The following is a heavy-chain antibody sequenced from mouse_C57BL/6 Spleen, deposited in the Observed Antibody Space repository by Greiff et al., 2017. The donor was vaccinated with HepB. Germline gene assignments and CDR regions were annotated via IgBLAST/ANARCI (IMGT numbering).Heavy chain of an antibody. CDR1: GYAFSSYW. CDR3: ARSGSTMITRAWFAY. Sequence: SGAELVKPGASVKISCKASGYAFSSYWMNWVKQRPGKGLEWIGQIYPGDGDTNYNGKFKGKATLTADKSSSTAYMQLSSLTSEDSAVYFCARSGSTMITRAWFAYWGQGTLVTVSA. D-gene: IGHD2-4*01. J-gene: IGHJ3*01. CDR2: IYPGDGDT. V-gene: IGHV1-80*01.